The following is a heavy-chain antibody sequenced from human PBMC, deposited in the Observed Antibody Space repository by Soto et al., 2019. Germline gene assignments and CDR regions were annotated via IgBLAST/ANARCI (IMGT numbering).Heavy chain of an antibody. CDR3: ARNAYASGWIDY. D-gene: IGHD6-19*01. Sequence: SETLSLTCIVSGDSISSTSYYWGWIRQPPGKGLEFIGTIYSSGNTYYNPSLKNRVTISVDTSKNQFSLNLSSVTAADTAVYYCARNAYASGWIDYWGQGTLVTVSS. CDR2: IYSSGNT. CDR1: GDSISSTSYY. J-gene: IGHJ4*02. V-gene: IGHV4-39*01.